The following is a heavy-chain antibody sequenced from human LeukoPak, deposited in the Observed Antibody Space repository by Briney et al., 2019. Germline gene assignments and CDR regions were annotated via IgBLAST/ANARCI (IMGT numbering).Heavy chain of an antibody. D-gene: IGHD3-22*01. Sequence: ASVKVSCKASGYIFTNYYLYWVRQAPGQGLEWRGVINPVGGVTTYAQRFQGRVTMTRDTSTSTFDMELSSLKSEDTAVYYCARLWSYDDNSGFFEDYWGQGTLVTVSS. CDR3: ARLWSYDDNSGFFEDY. CDR2: INPVGGVT. CDR1: GYIFTNYY. V-gene: IGHV1-46*01. J-gene: IGHJ4*02.